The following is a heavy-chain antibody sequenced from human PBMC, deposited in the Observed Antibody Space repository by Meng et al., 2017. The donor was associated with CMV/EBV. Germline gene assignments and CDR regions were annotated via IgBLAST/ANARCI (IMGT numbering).Heavy chain of an antibody. D-gene: IGHD3-16*02. J-gene: IGHJ5*02. CDR2: IYYSGST. CDR1: GGSIISSSYY. V-gene: IGHV4-39*01. Sequence: SETLSLTCTVSGGSIISSSYYWGWIRQPPGKGLEWIGSIYYSGSTYYNPSLKSRVTISVDTSKNQFSLKLSSVTAADTAVYYCARHSSMRLSCWFDRWGQGTLVTVSS. CDR3: ARHSSMRLSCWFDR.